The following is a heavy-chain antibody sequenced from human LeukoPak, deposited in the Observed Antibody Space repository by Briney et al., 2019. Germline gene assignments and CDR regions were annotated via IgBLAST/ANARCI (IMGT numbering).Heavy chain of an antibody. CDR1: GYTFSDYY. V-gene: IGHV1-2*02. J-gene: IGHJ4*02. CDR2: INSNSGDT. CDR3: ARGYCSGGSCYHFDY. Sequence: ASVKVSCKASGYTFSDYYMHWVRQAPGRGLEWMGWINSNSGDTDYAQKFQGRVTMTRDTSISTAYMELSRLTSDDTAVYYCARGYCSGGSCYHFDYWGQGTLVTVSS. D-gene: IGHD2-15*01.